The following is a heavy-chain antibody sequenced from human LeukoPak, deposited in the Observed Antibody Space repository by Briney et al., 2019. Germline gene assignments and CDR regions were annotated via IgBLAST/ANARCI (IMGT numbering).Heavy chain of an antibody. Sequence: GASVKVSCKASGYTFTGYYMHWVRQAPGQGLEWMGWINPNSGGTNYAQKFLGRVTMTRDTSISTAYMELSRLRSDDTAVYYCAREGSGYCSGGSCYDGANWFDPWGQGTLVTVSS. CDR1: GYTFTGYY. CDR2: INPNSGGT. CDR3: AREGSGYCSGGSCYDGANWFDP. J-gene: IGHJ5*02. V-gene: IGHV1-2*02. D-gene: IGHD2-15*01.